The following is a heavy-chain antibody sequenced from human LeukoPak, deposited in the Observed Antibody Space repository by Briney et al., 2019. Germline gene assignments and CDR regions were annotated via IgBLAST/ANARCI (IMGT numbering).Heavy chain of an antibody. Sequence: PSQTLSLTCTVSGGSISGYYWSWFRQPPGKRLEWVGYIYYSGTTNYNPSLKSRVTVSVDMSKNQFSLELNSVTAADTAVYYCARGPTTVRGDRTKWFDPWGQGTLVTVSS. CDR3: ARGPTTVRGDRTKWFDP. CDR2: IYYSGTT. J-gene: IGHJ5*02. V-gene: IGHV4-59*01. CDR1: GGSISGYY. D-gene: IGHD3-10*01.